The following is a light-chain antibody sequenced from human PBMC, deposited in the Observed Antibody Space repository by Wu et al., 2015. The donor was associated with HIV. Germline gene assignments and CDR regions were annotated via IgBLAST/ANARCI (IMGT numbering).Light chain of an antibody. J-gene: IGKJ1*01. V-gene: IGKV3-11*01. CDR2: DTF. CDR3: QQRTKWLGT. Sequence: EIVLTQSPATLSLYPGERATLSCRATQSLGSSLAWYQQTRGQPPRLLIQDTFYRAAGVPARFRGTGSETNFTLTITSLEPEDFAVYYCQQRTKWLGTFGQGTTVEIK. CDR1: QSLGSS.